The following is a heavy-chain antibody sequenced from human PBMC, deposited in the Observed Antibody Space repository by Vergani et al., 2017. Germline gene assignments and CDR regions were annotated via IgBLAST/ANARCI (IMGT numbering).Heavy chain of an antibody. V-gene: IGHV1-18*01. CDR3: ARDGSTYYYDSSGSYSTFPFDY. D-gene: IGHD3-22*01. CDR2: ISAYNGNT. Sequence: QVQLVQSGAEVKKPGASVKVSCKASGYTFTSYGISWMRQAPGQGLEWMGWISAYNGNTNYAQKLQGRVTMTTETSTSTAYMELRSLRSDDTAVYYCARDGSTYYYDSSGSYSTFPFDYWGQGTLVTVSS. J-gene: IGHJ4*02. CDR1: GYTFTSYG.